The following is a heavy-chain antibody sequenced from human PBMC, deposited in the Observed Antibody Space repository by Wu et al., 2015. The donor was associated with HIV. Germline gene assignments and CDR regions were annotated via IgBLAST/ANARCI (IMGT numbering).Heavy chain of an antibody. Sequence: QVQLVQSGAEVRKPGSSVKVSCKASGGTFSGYAVSWLRQAPGQGLEWLGWINPNSGDTNYTQKFQDRVTMTRDTSINTAYLEVTRLNSNDTAVYYCARDARFSNTGWYFFDYWGQGTLVTVSS. CDR1: GGTFSGYA. J-gene: IGHJ4*02. CDR3: ARDARFSNTGWYFFDY. V-gene: IGHV1-2*02. CDR2: INPNSGDT. D-gene: IGHD6-19*01.